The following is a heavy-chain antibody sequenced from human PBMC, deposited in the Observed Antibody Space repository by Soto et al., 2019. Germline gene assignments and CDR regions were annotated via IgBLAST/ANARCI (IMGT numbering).Heavy chain of an antibody. CDR1: GSRFSNYV. D-gene: IGHD2-2*02. CDR3: AGEGRGKKAGYNGLVSLGY. Sequence: SVKVSCKVSGSRFSNYVISWVRQAPGHGLEWLGRIIPIFNSTKYAQSFQGRVTITADKSTSTASLELSSLRSDDTAVYYCAGEGRGKKAGYNGLVSLGYWG. CDR2: IIPIFNST. V-gene: IGHV1-69*06. J-gene: IGHJ4*01.